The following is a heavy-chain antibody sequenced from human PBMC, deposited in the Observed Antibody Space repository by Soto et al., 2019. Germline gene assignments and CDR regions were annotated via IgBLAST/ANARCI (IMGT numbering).Heavy chain of an antibody. CDR1: GGSISSSDYY. CDR3: VRRYSGAYAWRE. J-gene: IGHJ4*02. D-gene: IGHD1-26*01. V-gene: IGHV4-39*01. CDR2: ISHTEIT. Sequence: QLQLQESCPGQVRPSETLSLTCTVSGGSISSSDYYWGWIRQPPGKGLEWIGTISHTEITYYNPSLKRRLTISLDTSKSQFGLGLSSLTATETALYYCVRRYSGAYAWREWGQGTLNSLSS.